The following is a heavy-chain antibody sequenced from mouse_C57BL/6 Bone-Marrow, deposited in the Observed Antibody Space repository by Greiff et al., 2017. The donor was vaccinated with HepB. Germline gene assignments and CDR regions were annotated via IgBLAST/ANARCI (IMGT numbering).Heavy chain of an antibody. CDR1: EYEFPSHD. CDR2: INSDGGST. J-gene: IGHJ3*01. CDR3: ARPPYYYGSSSWFAY. V-gene: IGHV5-2*03. Sequence: EVKLVESGGGLVQPGESLKLSCESNEYEFPSHDMSWVRQTPEKRLELVAAINSDGGSTYYPDTMERRFIISRDNAKKTLYLQMSSLRSEDTALYYCARPPYYYGSSSWFAYWGQGTLVTVSA. D-gene: IGHD1-1*01.